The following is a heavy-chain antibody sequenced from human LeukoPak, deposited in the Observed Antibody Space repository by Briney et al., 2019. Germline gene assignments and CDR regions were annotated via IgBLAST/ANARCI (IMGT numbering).Heavy chain of an antibody. CDR3: ARDGPRLLWFGELYPTWYFDL. D-gene: IGHD3-10*01. Sequence: SETLSLTCTVSGGSISSSSYYWGWIRQPPGKGLEWIGYIYYSGSTNYNPSLKSRVTISVDTSKNQFSLKLSSVTAADTAVYYCARDGPRLLWFGELYPTWYFDLWGRGTLVTVSS. CDR1: GGSISSSSYY. V-gene: IGHV4-61*01. CDR2: IYYSGST. J-gene: IGHJ2*01.